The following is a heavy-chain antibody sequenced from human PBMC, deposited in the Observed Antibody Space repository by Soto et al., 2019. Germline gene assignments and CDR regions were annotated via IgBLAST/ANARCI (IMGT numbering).Heavy chain of an antibody. V-gene: IGHV3-23*01. D-gene: IGHD3-3*01. CDR3: ARGDFGVVIRAFDY. Sequence: GGSLRLSCAPSGFTFTTYAMTWVRQAPGKGLEWVSSISGDGAVTFYADSVKGRFTISRDNSKNTLYLQMNSLRAEDTAVYYCARGDFGVVIRAFDYWGQGTLVTVSS. J-gene: IGHJ4*02. CDR1: GFTFTTYA. CDR2: ISGDGAVT.